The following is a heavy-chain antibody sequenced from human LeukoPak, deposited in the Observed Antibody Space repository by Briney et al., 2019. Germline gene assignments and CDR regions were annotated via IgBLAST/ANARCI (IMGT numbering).Heavy chain of an antibody. V-gene: IGHV1-2*02. D-gene: IGHD3-10*01. CDR2: INPNSGGT. Sequence: ASVKVSCKASGYTFTGYYMHWVRQAPGQGLEWMGWINPNSGGTNYAQKFQGRVTMTRDTSISTAYMELSRLRSDDTAVYYCARDYYGSGSVAYYMDVWGKGTTVTISS. J-gene: IGHJ6*03. CDR1: GYTFTGYY. CDR3: ARDYYGSGSVAYYMDV.